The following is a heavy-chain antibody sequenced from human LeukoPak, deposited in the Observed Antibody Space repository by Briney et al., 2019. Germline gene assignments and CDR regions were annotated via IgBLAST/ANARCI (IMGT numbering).Heavy chain of an antibody. Sequence: GGSLRLSCAASGFTFSSYAMHWVRQAPGKGLEWVAVISYDGSNKYYADSVKGRFTISRDNSKNTLYLQMNSLRAEDTAVYYCAREGYNWNFDYGGQGTLVTVSS. CDR2: ISYDGSNK. CDR1: GFTFSSYA. J-gene: IGHJ4*02. D-gene: IGHD1-20*01. CDR3: AREGYNWNFDY. V-gene: IGHV3-30*04.